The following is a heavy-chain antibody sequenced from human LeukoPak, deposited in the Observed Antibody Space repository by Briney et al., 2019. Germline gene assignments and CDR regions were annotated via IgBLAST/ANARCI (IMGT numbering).Heavy chain of an antibody. J-gene: IGHJ4*02. CDR1: GGSISSSSYY. D-gene: IGHD3-22*01. Sequence: SETLSLTCTVSGGSISSSSYYWGWIRQPPGKGLEWIGSIYYSGSTYYNPSLKSRVTISVDTSKNQFSLKLSSVTAADTAVYYCASPSYYYDSSGYGRLVDYWGQGTLVTVSS. CDR3: ASPSYYYDSSGYGRLVDY. V-gene: IGHV4-39*01. CDR2: IYYSGST.